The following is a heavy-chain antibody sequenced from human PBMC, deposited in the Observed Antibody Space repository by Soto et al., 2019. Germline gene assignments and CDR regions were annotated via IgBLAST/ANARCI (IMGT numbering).Heavy chain of an antibody. CDR2: TYYRSKWYN. Sequence: SQTLSLTCAISGGSVSNNSAAWNWIRQSPSRGLEWLGRTYYRSKWYNDYAVSVKSRITINPDTSKNQFSLQLNSVTPEDTAVYYCARDLNPRSIEVAGTFYFDYWGQGTLVTSPQ. D-gene: IGHD6-19*01. CDR1: GGSVSNNSAA. CDR3: ARDLNPRSIEVAGTFYFDY. J-gene: IGHJ4*02. V-gene: IGHV6-1*01.